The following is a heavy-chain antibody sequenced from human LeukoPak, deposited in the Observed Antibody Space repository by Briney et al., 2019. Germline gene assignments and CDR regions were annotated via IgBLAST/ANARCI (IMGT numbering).Heavy chain of an antibody. V-gene: IGHV4-59*08. D-gene: IGHD5-24*01. CDR1: GDSISSYY. CDR3: ARHGTISGPYDASDI. J-gene: IGHJ3*02. CDR2: IYYSGGT. Sequence: SETLSLTCTVSGDSISSYYWSWIRQPPGKGLEWIGYIYYSGGTDYNPSLKSRVTISVDTSKNQFSLKLRSVTAADTAVYCCARHGTISGPYDASDIWGQGTMVTVSP.